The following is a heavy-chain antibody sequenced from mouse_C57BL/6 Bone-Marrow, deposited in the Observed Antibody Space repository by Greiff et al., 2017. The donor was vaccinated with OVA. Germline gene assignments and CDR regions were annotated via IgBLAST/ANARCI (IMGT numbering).Heavy chain of an antibody. CDR3: ASKTAQATSSLAY. Sequence: VQLQQSGAELVKPGASVKMSCKASGYTFTSYWITWVKQRPGQGLEWIGDIYPGSGSTNYNEKFKSKATLTVDTSSSTAYMQLSSLTSEDSAVYYCASKTAQATSSLAYWGQGTLVTVSA. D-gene: IGHD3-2*02. V-gene: IGHV1-55*01. J-gene: IGHJ3*01. CDR2: IYPGSGST. CDR1: GYTFTSYW.